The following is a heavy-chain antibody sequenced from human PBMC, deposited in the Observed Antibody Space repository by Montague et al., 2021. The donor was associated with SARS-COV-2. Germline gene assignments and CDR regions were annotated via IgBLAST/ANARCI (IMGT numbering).Heavy chain of an antibody. J-gene: IGHJ3*02. CDR1: GGSISSGGYY. CDR2: IYHTGST. V-gene: IGHV4-31*03. CDR3: ARDSGYYDSSGYSYDAFDI. D-gene: IGHD3-22*01. Sequence: TLSLTCTVSGGSISSGGYYWSWIRQHPGEGLEWIGYIYHTGSTHYNPSLKGRVTISKETSKNHFSLNLSSVTAADSAVYYCARDSGYYDSSGYSYDAFDIGGQGTKVTVSS.